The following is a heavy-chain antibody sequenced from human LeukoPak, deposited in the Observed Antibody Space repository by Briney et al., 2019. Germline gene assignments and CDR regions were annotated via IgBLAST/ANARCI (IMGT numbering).Heavy chain of an antibody. CDR1: GFTFSSYG. CDR2: ISSDGSNK. CDR3: ARDPYSGSHAAFDI. D-gene: IGHD1-26*01. V-gene: IGHV3-30*03. Sequence: GGSLRLSCAASGFTFSSYGMHWVRQAPGKGLEWVAVISSDGSNKYYADSVKGRFTISRDNSKNTLYLQMNSLRAEDTAVYFCARDPYSGSHAAFDIWGQGTMVTVSS. J-gene: IGHJ3*02.